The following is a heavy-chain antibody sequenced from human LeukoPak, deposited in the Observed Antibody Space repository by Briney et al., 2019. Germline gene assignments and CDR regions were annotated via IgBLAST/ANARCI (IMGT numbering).Heavy chain of an antibody. CDR3: PRAAETTVVTPSY. CDR2: MNPNSGNT. CDR1: GYTFTSYD. J-gene: IGHJ4*02. Sequence: ASVKVSCKASGYTFTSYDINWVRQATGQGLEWMGWMNPNSGNTGDAQNFQGRVTMTRKTSISTAYMELSSLRSEDTDLYYCPRAAETTVVTPSYWGQGTLVTVSS. D-gene: IGHD4-23*01. V-gene: IGHV1-8*01.